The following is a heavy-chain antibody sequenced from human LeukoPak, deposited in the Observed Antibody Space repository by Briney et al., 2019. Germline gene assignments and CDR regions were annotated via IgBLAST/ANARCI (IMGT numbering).Heavy chain of an antibody. CDR2: ISRSSTYI. Sequence: PGGSLRLSCAASGFTFSSYSMNWVRQAPGKGLEWVSSISRSSTYIYYADSLRGRFTISRDAAQSSLFLQMNSLRAEDTAVYYCAREAEYGSGSYYFDDWGQGTLVTLSS. J-gene: IGHJ4*02. CDR1: GFTFSSYS. D-gene: IGHD3-10*01. CDR3: AREAEYGSGSYYFDD. V-gene: IGHV3-21*01.